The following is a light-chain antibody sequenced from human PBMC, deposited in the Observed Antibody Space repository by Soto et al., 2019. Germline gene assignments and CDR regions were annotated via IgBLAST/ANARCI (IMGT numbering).Light chain of an antibody. Sequence: QSVLTQPPSVSGAPGQRVTISCTGSSSNIGAGYDVHWYQQLPGTAPKLLIYGNNNRPSGVPDRFSGSKSGTSASLAITGLQAEDDADYYCQSYDSSLSGVVFGGGTQLTVL. CDR3: QSYDSSLSGVV. CDR2: GNN. CDR1: SSNIGAGYD. J-gene: IGLJ2*01. V-gene: IGLV1-40*01.